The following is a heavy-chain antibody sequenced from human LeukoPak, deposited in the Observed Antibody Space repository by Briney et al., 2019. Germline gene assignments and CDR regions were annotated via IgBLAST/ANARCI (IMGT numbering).Heavy chain of an antibody. V-gene: IGHV4-59*08. Sequence: SETPSLTCSVSGGSMRNYYWNWIRQPPGKGLEWIAYIYYSGSTNYNPSLKSRVTISVDTSKNQFSLKLSSVTAADTAVYYCARHYCSGGSCYSTLSNWFDPWGQGTLVTVSS. CDR2: IYYSGST. D-gene: IGHD2-15*01. CDR3: ARHYCSGGSCYSTLSNWFDP. CDR1: GGSMRNYY. J-gene: IGHJ5*02.